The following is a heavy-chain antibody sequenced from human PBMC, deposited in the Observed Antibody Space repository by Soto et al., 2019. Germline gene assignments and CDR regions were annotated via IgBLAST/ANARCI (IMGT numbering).Heavy chain of an antibody. Sequence: ASVKVSCKASGFSFSDYFMHWVRQAPGQGLEWMGIINPSGASRNYAQKFQGRVTITRDTSTSTVYMDLSSPRYEDTAVYYCARDNSQNYGNPAASSWFHPWGQGTPVTVSS. CDR3: ARDNSQNYGNPAASSWFHP. CDR1: GFSFSDYF. D-gene: IGHD2-15*01. CDR2: INPSGASR. V-gene: IGHV1-46*01. J-gene: IGHJ5*02.